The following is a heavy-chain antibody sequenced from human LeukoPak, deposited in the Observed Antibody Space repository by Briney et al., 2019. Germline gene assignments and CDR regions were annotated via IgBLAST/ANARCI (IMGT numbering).Heavy chain of an antibody. J-gene: IGHJ4*02. CDR1: GDSISSYY. D-gene: IGHD3-22*01. CDR3: AGGVGRHYDSSGYYY. Sequence: PSETLSLTCTVSGDSISSYYWTWIRQSPGKGLEWLGYLYSSGNTNYNPSLKSRVTMSVDTSKNQFSLKLSSVTAADTAVYYCAGGVGRHYDSSGYYYWGQGTLVTVSS. CDR2: LYSSGNT. V-gene: IGHV4-4*08.